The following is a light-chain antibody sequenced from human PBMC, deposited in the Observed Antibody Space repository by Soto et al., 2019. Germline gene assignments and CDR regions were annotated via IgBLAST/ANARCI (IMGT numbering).Light chain of an antibody. CDR3: QQSYSAPPLT. CDR2: GAS. CDR1: QNIDIF. V-gene: IGKV1-39*01. J-gene: IGKJ3*01. Sequence: DIQMTQSPSSLSACVGDRVTITCRASQNIDIFLNWYHQKPGRAPNLLIYGASTLQNGVPSRFSGSGSGTDFSLTISSLLPEDFGTYYCQQSYSAPPLTFGAGTKVDIK.